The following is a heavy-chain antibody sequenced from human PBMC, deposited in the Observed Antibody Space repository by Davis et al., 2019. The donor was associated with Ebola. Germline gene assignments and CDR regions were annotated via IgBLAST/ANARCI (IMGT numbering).Heavy chain of an antibody. CDR3: ARDFAFPGIEAGGESYYYGLDV. CDR2: ISTFNGDT. V-gene: IGHV1-18*01. D-gene: IGHD6-13*01. J-gene: IGHJ6*02. Sequence: AASVKVSCKASGYTFINYGITWLRQAPGQGLEWMGWISTFNGDTKYAQKFQGRVTMTTDTSTSTAYMELRSLRSDDTAVYYCARDFAFPGIEAGGESYYYGLDVWGQGTTVTVSS. CDR1: GYTFINYG.